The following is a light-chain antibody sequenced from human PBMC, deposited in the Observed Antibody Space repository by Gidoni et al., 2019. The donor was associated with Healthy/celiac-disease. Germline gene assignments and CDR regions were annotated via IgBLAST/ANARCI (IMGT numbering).Light chain of an antibody. CDR2: DAS. CDR1: QDISNY. Sequence: IPVNQYPSSLSASVGDRVTIPCQASQDISNYLNWYQQKPGKAPKLLIYDASNLETGVPSRFSGSGSGTDFTFTISSLQPEDIATYYCQQYDNLPLTFGGGTKVEIK. CDR3: QQYDNLPLT. J-gene: IGKJ4*01. V-gene: IGKV1-33*01.